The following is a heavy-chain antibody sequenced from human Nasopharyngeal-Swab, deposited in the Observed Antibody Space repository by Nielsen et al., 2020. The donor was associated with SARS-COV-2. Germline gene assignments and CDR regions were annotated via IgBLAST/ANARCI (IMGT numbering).Heavy chain of an antibody. Sequence: SETLSLTCTVSGDSVSSGSYYWSWIRQPPGKGLEWIGSIYYSGSTYYNPSLKSRVTISVDTSRNQFSLKLSSVTAADTAVYYCARHVSSGWYNYNWFDPWGQGTLVTVSS. CDR1: GDSVSSGSYY. CDR3: ARHVSSGWYNYNWFDP. CDR2: IYYSGST. V-gene: IGHV4-39*01. J-gene: IGHJ5*02. D-gene: IGHD6-19*01.